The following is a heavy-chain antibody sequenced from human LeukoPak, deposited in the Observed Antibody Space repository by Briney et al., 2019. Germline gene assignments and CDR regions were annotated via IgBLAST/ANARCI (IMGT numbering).Heavy chain of an antibody. CDR1: GFTFSSYA. J-gene: IGHJ4*02. CDR2: ISGSGGST. CDR3: AKDRESRGYYYSFNDY. V-gene: IGHV3-23*01. D-gene: IGHD3-22*01. Sequence: AGSLRLSCAASGFTFSSYAMSWVRQAPGKGLEWVSAISGSGGSTYYADSVKGRFTISRDNSKNTLYLQMNSLRAEDTAVYYCAKDRESRGYYYSFNDYWGQGTLVTVSS.